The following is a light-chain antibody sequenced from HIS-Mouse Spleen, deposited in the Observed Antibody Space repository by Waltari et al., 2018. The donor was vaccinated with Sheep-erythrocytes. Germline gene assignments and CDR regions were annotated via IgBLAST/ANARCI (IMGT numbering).Light chain of an antibody. CDR1: QGISSY. J-gene: IGKJ2*01. Sequence: AIRMTQSPLSLSASTGDRVTITCRASQGISSYLAWYQQKPGKAPKLLIYAASTLQSEVPSGFSGSGSGTEFTLAISCQQSEDFAADYCHQYYSYPYTFGQGTKLEIK. CDR3: HQYYSYPYT. CDR2: AAS. V-gene: IGKV1-8*01.